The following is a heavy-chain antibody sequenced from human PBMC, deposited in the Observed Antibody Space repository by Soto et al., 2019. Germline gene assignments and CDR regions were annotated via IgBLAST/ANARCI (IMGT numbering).Heavy chain of an antibody. CDR1: GYTFTSYA. D-gene: IGHD6-19*01. Sequence: SCKASGYTFTSYAMHWVRQAPGKGLEWVSGISWNSGSIGYADSVKGRFTISRDNAKNSLYLQMNSLRAEDTALYYCAKDMVRYSSGWCYDYWGQGTLVTVSS. J-gene: IGHJ4*02. CDR3: AKDMVRYSSGWCYDY. V-gene: IGHV3-9*01. CDR2: ISWNSGSI.